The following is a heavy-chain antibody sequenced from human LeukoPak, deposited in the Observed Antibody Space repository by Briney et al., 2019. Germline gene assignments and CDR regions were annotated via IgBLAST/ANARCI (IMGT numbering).Heavy chain of an antibody. V-gene: IGHV4-38-2*02. CDR1: GYSISSGYY. CDR3: ARDLYSSGWGYFDY. J-gene: IGHJ4*02. Sequence: SETLSLTCTISGYSISSGYYWGWIRQPPGKGLEWIGSIYHSGSTYYNPSLKSRVTISLDTSENQFSLKLSSVTTADTAVYYCARDLYSSGWGYFDYWGQGTLVTVSS. CDR2: IYHSGST. D-gene: IGHD6-19*01.